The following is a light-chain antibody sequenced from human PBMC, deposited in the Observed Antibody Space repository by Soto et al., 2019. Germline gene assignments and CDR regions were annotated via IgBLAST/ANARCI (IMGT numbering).Light chain of an antibody. J-gene: IGKJ2*01. CDR2: GAS. Sequence: EIVLTQSPGTLSLSPGERATLSCRASQSVRSNYLAWYQQKPGQAPRLLIYGASSRATGIPDRFSGTGSGPDFTLTISRLEPEDFAVYYCQRYGGSPYAFGQRTKLEIK. CDR1: QSVRSNY. CDR3: QRYGGSPYA. V-gene: IGKV3-20*01.